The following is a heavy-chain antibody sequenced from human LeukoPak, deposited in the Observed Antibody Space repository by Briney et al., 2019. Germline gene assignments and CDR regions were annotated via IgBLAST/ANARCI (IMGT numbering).Heavy chain of an antibody. CDR3: ARGASVVPAAIPWFDP. CDR2: MNPNSGNT. D-gene: IGHD2-2*01. J-gene: IGHJ5*02. V-gene: IGHV1-8*01. Sequence: ASVKVSCKASGYTFTSYDINWVRQATGQGLEWMGWMNPNSGNTGYAQKFQGRVTMTRNTSISTAYMELSSLRSEDTAVYYCARGASVVPAAIPWFDPWGQGTLVTVSS. CDR1: GYTFTSYD.